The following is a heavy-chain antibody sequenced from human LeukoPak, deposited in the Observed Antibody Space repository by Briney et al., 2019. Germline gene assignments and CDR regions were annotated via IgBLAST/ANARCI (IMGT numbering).Heavy chain of an antibody. D-gene: IGHD5-12*01. CDR1: GFTFSSFE. J-gene: IGHJ4*02. V-gene: IGHV3-48*03. Sequence: GGSLRLSCAASGFTFSSFEMNWVRQAPGPGLEWVSYISTSGSTTYYADSVKGRFTISRDNAKNSLYLQMNSLRAEDTAIYYCVREMVGYPFDHWEQGTVVTVSS. CDR2: ISTSGSTT. CDR3: VREMVGYPFDH.